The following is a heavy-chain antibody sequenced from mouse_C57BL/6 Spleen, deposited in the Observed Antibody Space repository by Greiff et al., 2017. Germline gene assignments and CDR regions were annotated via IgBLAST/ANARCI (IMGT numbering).Heavy chain of an antibody. Sequence: QVQLQQSGPGLVQPSQSLSITCTVSGFSLTSYGVHWVRQSPGKGLEWLGVTWRGGSTDYNAAFMSRLSITKDNSKSQVFFKMNSLQADDTAIYYCAKNYGSSYGYWYFDVWGTGTTVTVSS. CDR1: GFSLTSYG. V-gene: IGHV2-5*01. CDR3: AKNYGSSYGYWYFDV. D-gene: IGHD1-1*01. CDR2: TWRGGST. J-gene: IGHJ1*03.